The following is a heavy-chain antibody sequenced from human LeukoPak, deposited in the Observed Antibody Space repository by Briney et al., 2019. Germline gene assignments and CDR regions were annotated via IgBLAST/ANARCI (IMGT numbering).Heavy chain of an antibody. CDR1: GGSNNTYC. Sequence: PSETLSLPCTVSGGSNNTYCWSWIRQPAEKGLEWIGRIYPSGSTYYNPSLKSRVTISIDKSKNQFSLRLTSVTAADTAVYYCARDRSGYSEYYFDYWGQGSLVTVSS. CDR2: IYPSGST. CDR3: ARDRSGYSEYYFDY. J-gene: IGHJ4*02. D-gene: IGHD5-12*01. V-gene: IGHV4-4*07.